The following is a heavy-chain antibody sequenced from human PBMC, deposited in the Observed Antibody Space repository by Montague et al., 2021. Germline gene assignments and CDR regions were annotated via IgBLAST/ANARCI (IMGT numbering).Heavy chain of an antibody. J-gene: IGHJ4*02. Sequence: TLSLTCSVSGGSISSGGFYWSWLRQHPGKGPVWIGSIYDSGSSNYNPYLKSRLTLSRDTSKNQVSLRLTSVTAAETAVYYCARSGGYCSGGRCDTFDYWGQGTLVTVSS. CDR1: GGSISSGGFY. V-gene: IGHV4-31*03. CDR2: IYDSGSS. CDR3: ARSGGYCSGGRCDTFDY. D-gene: IGHD2-15*01.